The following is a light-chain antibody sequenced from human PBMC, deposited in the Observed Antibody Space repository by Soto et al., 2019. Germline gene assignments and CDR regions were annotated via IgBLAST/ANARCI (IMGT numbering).Light chain of an antibody. V-gene: IGKV3-20*01. CDR3: QQYGSSPLGT. J-gene: IGKJ1*01. CDR1: QSVSSSY. CDR2: GAS. Sequence: EIVLTQSPGTLSLSPGERATLSCRASQSVSSSYLAWYQQKLGQAPRLLIYGASSRATGIPDRFSGSGSGTDFTLTISRLEPEDFAVYYCQQYGSSPLGTFGQGTKVEIK.